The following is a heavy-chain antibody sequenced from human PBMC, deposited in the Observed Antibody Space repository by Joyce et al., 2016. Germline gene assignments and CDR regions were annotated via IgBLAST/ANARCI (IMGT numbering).Heavy chain of an antibody. CDR2: IYSGGNA. CDR3: ARIRSPLSFYFDF. Sequence: VQLEESGGGLIQPGGSLRLSCAVSGFTVSNNYMTWVRQAPGKGLEWVSAIYSGGNAHYTDSLKGRVTSSRDNAKNTVYLQMNSLRVDDTAIYYCARIRSPLSFYFDFWGQGTLVTVSS. J-gene: IGHJ4*02. D-gene: IGHD3-10*01. CDR1: GFTVSNNY. V-gene: IGHV3-53*01.